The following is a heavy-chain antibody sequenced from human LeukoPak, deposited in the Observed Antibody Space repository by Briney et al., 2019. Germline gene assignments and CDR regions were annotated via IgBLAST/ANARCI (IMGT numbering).Heavy chain of an antibody. J-gene: IGHJ4*02. D-gene: IGHD4-11*01. CDR2: ISGSGGST. V-gene: IGHV3-23*01. Sequence: GGSLRLSCAVSGITLSNYGMSWVRQAPGKGLEWVAGISGSGGSTNYAASVKGRFTNSRDNPKNTLYLQMNSLRAEDTAVYYCAKGKETTVTTYFDYWGQGTLVTVSS. CDR1: GITLSNYG. CDR3: AKGKETTVTTYFDY.